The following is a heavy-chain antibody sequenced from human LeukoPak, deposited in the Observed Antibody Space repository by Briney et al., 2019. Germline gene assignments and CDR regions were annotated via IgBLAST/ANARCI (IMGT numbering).Heavy chain of an antibody. CDR2: IVVGSGNT. CDR3: AADYYMDV. Sequence: SVKVSCKASGFTFTSPAVQWVRQARGQRLEWIGWIVVGSGNTNYAQKFQERVTITSEMSTSTAYMELSSLRSEDTAVYYCAADYYMDVWGKGTTVTVSS. J-gene: IGHJ6*03. CDR1: GFTFTSPA. V-gene: IGHV1-58*01.